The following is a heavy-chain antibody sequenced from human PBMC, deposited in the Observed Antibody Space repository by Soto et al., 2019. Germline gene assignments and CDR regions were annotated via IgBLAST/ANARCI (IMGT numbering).Heavy chain of an antibody. J-gene: IGHJ3*02. Sequence: SETLSLTCAVSGYSISSGYYWGWIRQPPGKGLEWIGSIYHSGSTYYNPSLKSRVTISVDTSKNQFSLKLSSVTAADTAVYYCARGNEWFDSDAFDIWGQGTMVTVS. V-gene: IGHV4-38-2*01. CDR2: IYHSGST. D-gene: IGHD3-3*01. CDR1: GYSISSGYY. CDR3: ARGNEWFDSDAFDI.